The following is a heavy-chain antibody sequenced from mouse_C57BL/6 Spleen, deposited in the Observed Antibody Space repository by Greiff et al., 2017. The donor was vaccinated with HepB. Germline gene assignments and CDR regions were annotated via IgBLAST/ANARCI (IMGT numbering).Heavy chain of an antibody. CDR3: ARIGYYGSSYWYFDV. J-gene: IGHJ1*03. Sequence: QVTLKESGPGILQSSQTLSLTCSFSGFSLSTSGMGVSWIRQPSGKGLEWLAHIYWDDDKRYNPSLKSRLTISKDTSRNQVFLKITSVDTADTATYYCARIGYYGSSYWYFDVWGTGTTVTVSS. CDR2: IYWDDDK. D-gene: IGHD1-1*01. V-gene: IGHV8-12*01. CDR1: GFSLSTSGMG.